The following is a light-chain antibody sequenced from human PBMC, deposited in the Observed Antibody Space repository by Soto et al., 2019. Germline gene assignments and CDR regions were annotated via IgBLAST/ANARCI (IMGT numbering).Light chain of an antibody. CDR1: QSISTW. CDR3: QQYSIYPWT. Sequence: DIQMTQSPSTLSASVGDRVTITCRASQSISTWLAWYQQKPGKAPKVLIFDASSLESGVPSRFSGSGSATEFTLTIRSLQPDDFATYYCQQYSIYPWTFGQGTKVDIK. J-gene: IGKJ1*01. CDR2: DAS. V-gene: IGKV1-5*01.